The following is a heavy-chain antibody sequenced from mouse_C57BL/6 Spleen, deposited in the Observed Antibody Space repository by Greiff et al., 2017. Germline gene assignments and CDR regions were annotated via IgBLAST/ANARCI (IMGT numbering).Heavy chain of an antibody. CDR3: ARTNWDEAWFAY. Sequence: QVHLQQPGAELVMPGASVKLSCNASGYTFTSYWMHWVKQRPGQGLEWIGEIDPSDSYTNYNQKFKGKSPLTVDKSSSTAYMQLSSLTAEDSAVYYCARTNWDEAWFAYWGQGTLVTVSA. D-gene: IGHD4-1*01. CDR2: IDPSDSYT. CDR1: GYTFTSYW. V-gene: IGHV1-69*01. J-gene: IGHJ3*01.